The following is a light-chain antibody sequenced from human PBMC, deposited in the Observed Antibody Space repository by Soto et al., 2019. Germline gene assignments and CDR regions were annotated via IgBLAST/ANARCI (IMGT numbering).Light chain of an antibody. J-gene: IGLJ3*02. Sequence: QLVLTQSPSASASLGASVKLTCTLSSGHNSYAIAWQQQQPEKGPRYLMKVNSDGSHSKGDGIPDRFSGSSSGAERYLTISSLQSEDEADYYCQTWSTDIRVFGGGTKVTVL. CDR3: QTWSTDIRV. CDR1: SGHNSYA. V-gene: IGLV4-69*01. CDR2: VNSDGSH.